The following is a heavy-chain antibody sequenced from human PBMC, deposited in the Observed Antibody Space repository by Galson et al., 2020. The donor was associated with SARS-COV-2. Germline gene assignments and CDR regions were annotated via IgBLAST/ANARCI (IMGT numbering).Heavy chain of an antibody. J-gene: IGHJ6*02. D-gene: IGHD2-8*01. CDR3: ARATQGYCTNGVCYTVEGASYHYYYYGMDV. CDR1: GGSISSGSYY. CDR2: IYTSGST. Sequence: ETSETLSLTCTVSGGSISSGSYYWSWIRQPAGKGLEWIGRIYTSGSTNYNPSLKSRVTISVDTSKNQFSLKLSSVTAADTAVYYCARATQGYCTNGVCYTVEGASYHYYYYGMDVWGQGTTVTVSS. V-gene: IGHV4-61*02.